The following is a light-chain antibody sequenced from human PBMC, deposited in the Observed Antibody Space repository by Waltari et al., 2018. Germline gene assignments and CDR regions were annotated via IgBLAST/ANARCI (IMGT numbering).Light chain of an antibody. J-gene: IGLJ3*02. CDR1: SNNVRNQG. CDR2: RNN. Sequence: QAGLTQPPSVSKGLRQTATLTCTGNSNNVRNQGAVWLQLYQGHPPKVLSDRNNNRPSGISERFSASRSGNTASLTIAGLQSEDEGDYYCSAWDTSLNGWVFGGGTKLTVL. CDR3: SAWDTSLNGWV. V-gene: IGLV10-54*04.